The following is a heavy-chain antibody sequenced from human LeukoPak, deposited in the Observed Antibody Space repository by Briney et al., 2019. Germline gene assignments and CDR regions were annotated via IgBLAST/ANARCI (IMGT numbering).Heavy chain of an antibody. J-gene: IGHJ4*02. CDR2: ISSDGDST. D-gene: IGHD6-25*01. Sequence: GGSLRLSCAASGFTFSNYSMHWVRQAPGKGLEYVSAISSDGDSTYYANSVKGRFTISRDNSKNTLYLQMGSLRAEDMAVYFCRRGGAAPAVDYWGQGTLVTVSS. CDR1: GFTFSNYS. V-gene: IGHV3-64*01. CDR3: RRGGAAPAVDY.